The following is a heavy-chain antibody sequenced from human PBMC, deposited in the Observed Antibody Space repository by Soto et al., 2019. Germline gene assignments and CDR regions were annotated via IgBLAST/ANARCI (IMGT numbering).Heavy chain of an antibody. V-gene: IGHV3-15*01. J-gene: IGHJ4*02. CDR1: GFTFSNAW. CDR3: TTDSRWEVQPLDY. CDR2: IKSKTDGGTT. Sequence: PGGSLRLSCAASGFTFSNAWMSWVRQAPGKGLEWVGRIKSKTDGGTTDYAAPVKGRFTISRDDSKNTLYLQMTSLKIQDTGVYYCTTDSRWEVQPLDYWGQGTPVTVSS. D-gene: IGHD1-26*01.